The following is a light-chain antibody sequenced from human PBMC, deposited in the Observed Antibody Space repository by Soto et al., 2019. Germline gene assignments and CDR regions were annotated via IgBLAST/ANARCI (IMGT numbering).Light chain of an antibody. CDR1: QSVSNY. V-gene: IGKV3-20*01. Sequence: EIVLTQSPATLSLSPGERATLSCRTSQSVSNYLAWYQQKPGQAPRLLIYDASNRATGIPDRFSGSGSGTDFTLTISRLEPEDFAVYYCQQYGSSLITFGQGTRLEIK. CDR2: DAS. CDR3: QQYGSSLIT. J-gene: IGKJ5*01.